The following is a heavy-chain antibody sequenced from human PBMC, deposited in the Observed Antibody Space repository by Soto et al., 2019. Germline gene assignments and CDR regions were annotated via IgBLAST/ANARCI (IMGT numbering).Heavy chain of an antibody. V-gene: IGHV5-51*01. CDR1: GYSFTSYW. J-gene: IGHJ6*02. Sequence: PGESLKISCKTSGYSFTSYWIGWVRQMPGKGLEWMGIIFPGDSDTRYSPSFQGQVNISADKSISTDYLQWSRLKASDNAMYYCANSLRAASYYGIDIRGQGTTVTVSS. CDR2: IFPGDSDT. CDR3: ANSLRAASYYGIDI. D-gene: IGHD2-15*01.